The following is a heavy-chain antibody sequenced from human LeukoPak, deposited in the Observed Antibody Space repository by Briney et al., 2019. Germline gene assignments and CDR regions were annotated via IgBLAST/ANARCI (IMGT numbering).Heavy chain of an antibody. CDR2: ISSSGRSI. V-gene: IGHV3-48*01. Sequence: GGSLRLSCAASGFTFSNYNMNWVRQAPGKGLEWVSHISSSGRSIYYADSVRGRFTTSRDNVWNSLYLQMNSLRAEDTAYYYCAKRITNYGRGYIDFWGKGTMVTVSP. J-gene: IGHJ6*04. CDR1: GFTFSNYN. D-gene: IGHD1-26*01. CDR3: AKRITNYGRGYIDF.